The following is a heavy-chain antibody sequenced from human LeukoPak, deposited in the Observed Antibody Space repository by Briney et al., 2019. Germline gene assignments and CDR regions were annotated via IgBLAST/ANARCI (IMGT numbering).Heavy chain of an antibody. CDR2: IRYDGSNK. J-gene: IGHJ4*02. D-gene: IGHD1-7*01. CDR1: GFIFNTYV. CDR3: AKGRYNWNYGSLAFDY. Sequence: GGSLRLSCAASGFIFNTYVMHWVRQAPGKGLEWLAFIRYDGSNKNYADSVKGRLTISRDNSKNTLYLQMNSLRAEDTAVYYCAKGRYNWNYGSLAFDYWGQGTLVTVSS. V-gene: IGHV3-30*02.